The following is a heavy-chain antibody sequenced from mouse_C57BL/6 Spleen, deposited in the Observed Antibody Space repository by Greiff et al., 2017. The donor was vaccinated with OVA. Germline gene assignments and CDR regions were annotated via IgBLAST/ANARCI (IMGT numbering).Heavy chain of an antibody. J-gene: IGHJ2*01. CDR2: FYPGSGSI. V-gene: IGHV1-62-2*01. CDR3: ARHEERAYYTGYFDY. Sequence: VKLVESGAELVKPGASVKLSCKASGYTFTEYTIHWVKQRSGQGLEWIGWFYPGSGSIKYNEKFKDKATLTADKSSSTVYMELSRLTSEDSAVYFCARHEERAYYTGYFDYWGQGTTLTVSS. D-gene: IGHD2-12*01. CDR1: GYTFTEYT.